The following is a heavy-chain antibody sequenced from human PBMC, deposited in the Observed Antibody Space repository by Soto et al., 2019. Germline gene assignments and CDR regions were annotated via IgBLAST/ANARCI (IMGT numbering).Heavy chain of an antibody. Sequence: SETLSLTCTVSVDSISSYYWTWIRQPPGKGLEWIGFVYYTGSTTYNPSLKSRVIISIATSKNQFSLKLSSVTAADTAVYYCARVPDRWGQGTLVT. D-gene: IGHD2-2*01. CDR3: ARVPDR. CDR2: VYYTGST. CDR1: VDSISSYY. J-gene: IGHJ5*02. V-gene: IGHV4-59*08.